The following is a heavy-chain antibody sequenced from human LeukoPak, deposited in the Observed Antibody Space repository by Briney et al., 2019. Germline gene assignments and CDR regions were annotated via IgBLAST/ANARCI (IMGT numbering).Heavy chain of an antibody. V-gene: IGHV4-39*01. J-gene: IGHJ4*02. CDR2: IYYSGST. D-gene: IGHD2-2*02. Sequence: PSETLSLTCTVSGGSISSSSYYWGWIRQPPGKGLEWIGSIYYSGSTYYNPSLKSRVTISVDTSKNQFSLKLSSVTAADTAVYYCVRGYCSSTSCYTVDYWGQGTLVTVSS. CDR1: GGSISSSSYY. CDR3: VRGYCSSTSCYTVDY.